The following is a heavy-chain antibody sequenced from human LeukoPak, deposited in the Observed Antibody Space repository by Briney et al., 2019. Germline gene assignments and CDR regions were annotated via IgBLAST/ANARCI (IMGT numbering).Heavy chain of an antibody. CDR3: ARLSVAATHFDY. J-gene: IGHJ4*02. CDR1: GVTLSLSA. CDR2: IYSVGSS. Sequence: GGSLRLSCVASGVTLSLSAMSWVRQAPGKGLEWVSAIYSVGSSYYADSVRDRFTISKDSSKNAVSLQMNSLRVEDTAVYYCARLSVAATHFDYWGQGTLVTVSS. D-gene: IGHD2-15*01. V-gene: IGHV3-66*04.